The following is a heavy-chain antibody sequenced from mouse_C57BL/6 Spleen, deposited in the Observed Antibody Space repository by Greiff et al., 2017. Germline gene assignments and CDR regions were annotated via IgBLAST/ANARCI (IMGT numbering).Heavy chain of an antibody. V-gene: IGHV1-69*01. D-gene: IGHD1-1*01. CDR2: IDPSDSYT. Sequence: QVQLQQPGAELVMPGASVKLSCKASGYTFTSYWMHWVKQRPGQGLEWIGEIDPSDSYTNYNQKFKGKSTLTVDKSSSTAYMQLSSLTSEDSAVYYCAKSYYGSRGYYAMDYCGQGTSVTVSS. CDR1: GYTFTSYW. CDR3: AKSYYGSRGYYAMDY. J-gene: IGHJ4*01.